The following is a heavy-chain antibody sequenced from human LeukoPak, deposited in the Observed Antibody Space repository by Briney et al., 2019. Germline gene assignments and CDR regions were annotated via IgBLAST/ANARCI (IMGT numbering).Heavy chain of an antibody. CDR1: GYTFTSYG. V-gene: IGHV1-18*01. Sequence: GASAKVSCKASGYTFTSYGISWVRQATGQGLEWMGWISAYNGNTNYAQKLQGRVTMTTDTSTSTAYMELRSLRSDDTAVYYCAREIHDYGDYGANWFDPWGQGTLVTVSS. CDR2: ISAYNGNT. CDR3: AREIHDYGDYGANWFDP. J-gene: IGHJ5*02. D-gene: IGHD4-17*01.